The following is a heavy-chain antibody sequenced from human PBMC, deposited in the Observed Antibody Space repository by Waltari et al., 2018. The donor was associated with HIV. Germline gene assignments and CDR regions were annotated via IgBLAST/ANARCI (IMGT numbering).Heavy chain of an antibody. Sequence: QVQLVQSGAEVKKPGASVKVSCKASGYTFTGYYMHWVRQAPGQGLEWMGWINPHSGNTGLAQKFQGRVTMTRDTSINTAYMELSSLTSEDTAVYYCARTFCSSTRCYRGDFDFWGQGTLVTVSS. CDR2: INPHSGNT. V-gene: IGHV1-8*02. CDR3: ARTFCSSTRCYRGDFDF. D-gene: IGHD2-2*02. CDR1: GYTFTGYY. J-gene: IGHJ4*02.